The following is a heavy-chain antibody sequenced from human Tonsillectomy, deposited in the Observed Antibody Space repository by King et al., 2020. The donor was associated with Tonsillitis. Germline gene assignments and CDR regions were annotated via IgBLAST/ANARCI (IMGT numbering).Heavy chain of an antibody. CDR3: AAGDQEGYYGMDV. CDR1: GFTFTRSA. CDR2: IVVCRGHT. Sequence: QLVQSGPEVKKPGTSVKVSCKASGFTFTRSAVQWGRQARGQRLEWIGGIVVCRGHTNYAQKFQERVTITRDMSTSTAYMELSSLRSGDTAVYYCAAGDQEGYYGMDVWGQGTTVTVSS. J-gene: IGHJ6*02. V-gene: IGHV1-58*03.